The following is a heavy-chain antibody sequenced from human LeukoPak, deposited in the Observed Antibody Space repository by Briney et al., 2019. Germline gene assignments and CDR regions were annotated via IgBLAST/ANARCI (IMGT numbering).Heavy chain of an antibody. D-gene: IGHD6-19*01. CDR1: GFTVSSNY. V-gene: IGHV3-53*01. J-gene: IGHJ4*02. Sequence: GSLSLSCAASGFTVSSNYWSWVRQAQGKGLEWVSDINRGGSTYYEDSLKGRFTISRDNSKNTFYLQMNSVTAEDTVVYYCAKDSSGIAVAGSFDYWGQGTLVTVSS. CDR2: INRGGST. CDR3: AKDSSGIAVAGSFDY.